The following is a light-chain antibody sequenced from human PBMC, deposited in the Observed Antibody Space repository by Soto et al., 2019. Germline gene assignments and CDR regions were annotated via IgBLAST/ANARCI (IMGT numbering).Light chain of an antibody. J-gene: IGLJ1*01. CDR1: SSDVGGHNF. CDR2: DVT. V-gene: IGLV2-14*03. Sequence: QSALTQPASVSGSPGQSITIPCTGTSSDVGGHNFVSWYQHHPGKAPKLMIYDVTNRPSGVSDRFSGSKSGNTASLTISGLQAEDEADYFCSSHTSITPFYVFGTGTKLTVL. CDR3: SSHTSITPFYV.